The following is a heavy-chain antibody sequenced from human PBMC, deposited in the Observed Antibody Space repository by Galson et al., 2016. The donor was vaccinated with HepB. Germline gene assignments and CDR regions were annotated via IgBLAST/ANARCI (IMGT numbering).Heavy chain of an antibody. Sequence: SVKVSCKASGGSFSGDAFSWVRQAPGQGLEWMGGLIPIFDTPKYAQKFQGRATITADKSTTTLYLQLSSLRSDDTAVYYCARGSSGHVEIDYWGQGTLVTVSS. CDR3: ARGSSGHVEIDY. CDR1: GGSFSGDA. D-gene: IGHD6-19*01. V-gene: IGHV1-69*06. J-gene: IGHJ4*02. CDR2: LIPIFDTP.